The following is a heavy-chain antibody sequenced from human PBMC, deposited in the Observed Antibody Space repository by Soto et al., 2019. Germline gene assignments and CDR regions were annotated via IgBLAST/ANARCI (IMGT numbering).Heavy chain of an antibody. CDR3: ARGYCSSTSCYFHYYYYMDV. CDR2: ISSSSSYI. D-gene: IGHD2-2*01. CDR1: GFTFSSYS. J-gene: IGHJ6*03. V-gene: IGHV3-21*01. Sequence: EVQLVESGGGLVKPGGSLRLSCAASGFTFSSYSMNWVRQAPGKGLEWVSSISSSSSYIYYADSVKGRFTISRDNAKNSLYLQMNSRRAEDTAVYYCARGYCSSTSCYFHYYYYMDVWGKGTTVTVSS.